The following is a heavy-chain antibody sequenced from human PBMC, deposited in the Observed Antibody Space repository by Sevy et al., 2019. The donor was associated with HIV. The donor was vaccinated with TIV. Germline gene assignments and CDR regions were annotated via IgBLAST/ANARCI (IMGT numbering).Heavy chain of an antibody. CDR1: GFTFSSYS. Sequence: GGSLRLSCAASGFTFSSYSMNWVRQAPGKGLEWVSYISSSSSTIYYADSVKGRFTFSRDNAKNSLYLQMNSLRDEDMDVYYWARDAAVVNDSTLYLYFDLWGRGTLVTVSS. D-gene: IGHD3-22*01. V-gene: IGHV3-48*02. CDR2: ISSSSSTI. J-gene: IGHJ2*01. CDR3: ARDAAVVNDSTLYLYFDL.